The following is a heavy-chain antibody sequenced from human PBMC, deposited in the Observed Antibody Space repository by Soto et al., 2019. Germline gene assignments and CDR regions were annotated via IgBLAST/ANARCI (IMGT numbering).Heavy chain of an antibody. CDR2: ISYDGSNK. CDR1: GFTFLNCV. J-gene: IGHJ4*02. CDR3: AKDRAGDIYVAARSGLDY. Sequence: GGSLRLSGSASGFTFLNCVMSWFRQAPGKGLEWVAVISYDGSNKYYGDAVKGRFTISRDNSKNTLYLQMNSLRADDTAVYYCAKDRAGDIYVAARSGLDYWGQGTLVTVSS. V-gene: IGHV3-30*18. D-gene: IGHD3-3*01.